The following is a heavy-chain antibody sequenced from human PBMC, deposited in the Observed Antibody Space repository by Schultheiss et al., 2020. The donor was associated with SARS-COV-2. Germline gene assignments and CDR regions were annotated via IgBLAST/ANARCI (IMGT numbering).Heavy chain of an antibody. CDR2: ISYDGSNK. V-gene: IGHV3-30*04. CDR3: ARDSGSYLLYGMDV. CDR1: GFTFSSYA. Sequence: GGSLRLSCAASGFTFSSYAMHWVRQAPGKGLEWVAVISYDGSNKYYADSVKGRFTISRDNSKNTLYLQMNSLRAEDTAVYYCARDSGSYLLYGMDVWGQGTTVTV. J-gene: IGHJ6*02. D-gene: IGHD1-26*01.